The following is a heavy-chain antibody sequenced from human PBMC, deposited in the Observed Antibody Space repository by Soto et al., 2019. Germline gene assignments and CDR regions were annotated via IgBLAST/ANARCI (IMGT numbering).Heavy chain of an antibody. CDR1: GGSISSSSYY. J-gene: IGHJ4*02. D-gene: IGHD1-26*01. CDR3: ARHSASVGVPFTF. CDR2: SDYSGST. Sequence: SETLSLTCSVSGGSISSSSYYWGWIRQPPGMGPEWIGSSDYSGSTYYNPSLKTRVTISVDTSKNQFSLRLSSVTASDTAVYYCARHSASVGVPFTFWGLGTLVTVSS. V-gene: IGHV4-39*01.